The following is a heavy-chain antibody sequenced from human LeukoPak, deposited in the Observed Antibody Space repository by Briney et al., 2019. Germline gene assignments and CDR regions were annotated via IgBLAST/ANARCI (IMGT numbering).Heavy chain of an antibody. CDR1: GFTFNNYA. Sequence: GGSLRLSCAASGFTFNNYAMSWVRQAPGKGLEWVSAISGTGSNTYYADSVKGRFTISRGNSKNTLYLQMNSLRAEDTAVYYCIVVVPAAVDAFDIWGQGTMVTVSS. CDR3: IVVVPAAVDAFDI. CDR2: ISGTGSNT. V-gene: IGHV3-23*01. J-gene: IGHJ3*02. D-gene: IGHD2-2*01.